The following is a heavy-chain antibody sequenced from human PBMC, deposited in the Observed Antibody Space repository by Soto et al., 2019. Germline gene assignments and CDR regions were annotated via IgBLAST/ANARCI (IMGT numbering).Heavy chain of an antibody. D-gene: IGHD2-21*02. V-gene: IGHV3-23*01. J-gene: IGHJ4*02. CDR2: IGGSGGTT. CDR3: AKNCGGDCYTNFDF. Sequence: GGSLRLSCAASGSTFSSYAMSWVRQTPGMGLEWVSAIGGSGGTTYYADSVKGRFTISRDNSKNTLYLQMNSLRAEDTAVYYCAKNCGGDCYTNFDFWGQGTLVTVSS. CDR1: GSTFSSYA.